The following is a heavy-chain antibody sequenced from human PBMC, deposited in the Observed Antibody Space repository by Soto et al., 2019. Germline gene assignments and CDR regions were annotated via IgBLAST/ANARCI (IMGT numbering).Heavy chain of an antibody. CDR1: GFTFSSYA. CDR2: ISGSGGST. J-gene: IGHJ3*02. D-gene: IGHD6-19*01. V-gene: IGHV3-23*01. CDR3: AKGGASQWLGSRLI. Sequence: EVQLLESGGGLVQPGWSLRLSCAASGFTFSSYAMSWVRQAPGKGLEWVSAISGSGGSTYYADSVKGRFTIPRDNSKNTLDLQMNSLRAEYTAVYYCAKGGASQWLGSRLIWGQGTMVTVSS.